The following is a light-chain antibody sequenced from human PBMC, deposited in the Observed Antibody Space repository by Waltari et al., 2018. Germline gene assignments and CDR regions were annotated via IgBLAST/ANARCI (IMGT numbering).Light chain of an antibody. J-gene: IGLJ2*01. CDR1: SSDVGGYNY. V-gene: IGLV2-14*01. CDR2: EVS. CDR3: SSYTSSSTVV. Sequence: QSALTQPASVSGSPGQSITISCTGTSSDVGGYNYVSWYQQHPGKAPKLMLYEVSNRPSGVSNRFSGSKSGNTASLTISGLQAEDEADYYCSSYTSSSTVVFGGGTKLTVL.